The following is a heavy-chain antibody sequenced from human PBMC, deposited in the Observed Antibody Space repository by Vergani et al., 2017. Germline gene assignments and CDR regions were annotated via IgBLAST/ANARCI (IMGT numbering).Heavy chain of an antibody. CDR2: IDEYGNRA. J-gene: IGHJ5*01. CDR3: GRTKDGTGSACYTRFDS. V-gene: IGHV3-74*03. Sequence: EVQLVESVGGSVQSGGSLRLSCVASGFSFNTYWMHWVRQVPGKGLMWVARIDEYGNRATYGDFETGRFTISRDNAKNTVFLQMDNLGVEYAGVYYCGRTKDGTGSACYTRFDSWGRGARVTVSS. D-gene: IGHD1-1*01. CDR1: GFSFNTYW.